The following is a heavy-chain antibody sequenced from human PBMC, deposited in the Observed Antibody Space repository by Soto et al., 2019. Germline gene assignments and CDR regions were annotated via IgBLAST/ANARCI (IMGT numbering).Heavy chain of an antibody. CDR1: GFIFSSFE. CDR3: AREGVSVDAFDV. Sequence: GGSLRLSCAVSGFIFSSFEMNWVRQAPGKGLEWVSYISEGGSTIYYADSVNGRFTISRDNARNSLYLQMSSLRAEDTAVYYCAREGVSVDAFDVWGQGTMVTVSS. J-gene: IGHJ3*01. D-gene: IGHD3-3*01. CDR2: ISEGGSTI. V-gene: IGHV3-48*03.